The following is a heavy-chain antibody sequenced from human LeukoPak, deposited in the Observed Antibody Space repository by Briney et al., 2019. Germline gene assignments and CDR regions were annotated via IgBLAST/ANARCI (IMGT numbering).Heavy chain of an antibody. D-gene: IGHD1-26*01. CDR2: ISYEGSNK. Sequence: PGGSLRLSCAASGFTFSSYGMHWVRQAPGKGLEWVAVISYEGSNKYHADSVKGRFTISRDNSKNTLYLQMNSLRAEDTAVYYCAKSAEVQSGSYYGSWFDPWGQGTLVTVSS. V-gene: IGHV3-30*18. J-gene: IGHJ5*02. CDR1: GFTFSSYG. CDR3: AKSAEVQSGSYYGSWFDP.